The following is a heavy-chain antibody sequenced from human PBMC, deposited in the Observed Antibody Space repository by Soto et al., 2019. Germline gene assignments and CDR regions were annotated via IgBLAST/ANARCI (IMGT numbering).Heavy chain of an antibody. CDR3: XXXXXXXXLDY. J-gene: IGHJ4*02. CDR1: GFTCSSYS. Sequence: EVQLVESGGGLVQPGGSLRLSCAASGFTCSSYSMHWVRQAPGKGLEFVSAISYNGGSTYYANSVKGRFTISRDDSKXXXXXXXXXXXXXXXXXXXXXXXXXXXXLDYWGQGTLVTVSS. CDR2: ISYNGGST. V-gene: IGHV3-64*01.